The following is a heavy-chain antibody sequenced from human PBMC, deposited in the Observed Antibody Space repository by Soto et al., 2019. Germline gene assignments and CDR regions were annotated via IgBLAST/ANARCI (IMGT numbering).Heavy chain of an antibody. J-gene: IGHJ6*02. CDR1: GYSFTSYW. CDR3: ARHVETHKDYYYGMDV. Sequence: PGESLKISCKGSGYSFTSYWIGWVRQMPGKGLEWMGIIYPGDSDTRYSPSFQGQVTISADKSISTAYLQWSSLKASDTAMYYCARHVETHKDYYYGMDVWGQGTTVTVSS. V-gene: IGHV5-51*01. CDR2: IYPGDSDT.